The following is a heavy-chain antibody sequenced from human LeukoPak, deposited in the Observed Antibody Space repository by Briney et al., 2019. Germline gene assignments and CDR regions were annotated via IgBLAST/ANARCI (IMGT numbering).Heavy chain of an antibody. CDR2: IVGSGGST. CDR1: GFTFSNYA. V-gene: IGHV3-23*01. CDR3: AKWGDYDILTGYYDSDY. J-gene: IGHJ4*02. D-gene: IGHD3-9*01. Sequence: GGSLRLTCAASGFTFSNYAMSWVRQAPGKGLEWVSAIVGSGGSTCYADSVKGRFTISRDNPKNTLYLQMNSLRAEDTAVYYCAKWGDYDILTGYYDSDYWGQGTLVTVSS.